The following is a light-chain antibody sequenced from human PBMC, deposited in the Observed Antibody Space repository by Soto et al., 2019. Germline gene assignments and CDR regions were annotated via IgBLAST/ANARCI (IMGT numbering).Light chain of an antibody. J-gene: IGLJ2*01. V-gene: IGLV3-21*01. CDR2: DNR. CDR1: NIGIKD. CDR3: QVWDTSSDHPV. Sequence: SYELTQPPSVSVAPGQTASISCGGNNIGIKDVYWYQQQPGQAPVLVIYDNRDRPSGIPARFSGSNSGNTATLTISRVEAGDEADYYCQVWDTSSDHPVFGGGTKLTVL.